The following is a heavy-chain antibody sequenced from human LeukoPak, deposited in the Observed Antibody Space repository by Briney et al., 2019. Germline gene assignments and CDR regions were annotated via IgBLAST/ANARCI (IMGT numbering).Heavy chain of an antibody. Sequence: PGASLRLSCAASGFTFGSQAMSWVRQAPGKGLEWVSVIGGSGSITYYRDSVKGRFTISRDNSKNTMYLRMNSLRAEDTAVYYCASAGSGWYDYWGQGTLVTVSS. CDR2: IGGSGSIT. CDR1: GFTFGSQA. CDR3: ASAGSGWYDY. D-gene: IGHD6-19*01. V-gene: IGHV3-23*01. J-gene: IGHJ4*02.